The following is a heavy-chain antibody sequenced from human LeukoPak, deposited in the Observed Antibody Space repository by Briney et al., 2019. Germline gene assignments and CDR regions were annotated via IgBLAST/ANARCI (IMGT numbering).Heavy chain of an antibody. CDR2: ISSSGSTI. CDR1: GFTFSDYY. CDR3: ARDTRPWYSSSPGYYFDY. V-gene: IGHV3-11*04. Sequence: KPGGSLRLSCAASGFTFSDYYMSWIRQAPGKGLEWVSYISSSGSTIYYADSVKGRFTISRDNAKNSPYLQMNSLRAEDTAVYYCARDTRPWYSSSPGYYFDYWGQGTLVTVSS. J-gene: IGHJ4*02. D-gene: IGHD6-13*01.